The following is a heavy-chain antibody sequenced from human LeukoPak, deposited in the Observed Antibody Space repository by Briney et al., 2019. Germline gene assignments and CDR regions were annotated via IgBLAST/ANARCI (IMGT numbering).Heavy chain of an antibody. J-gene: IGHJ6*03. V-gene: IGHV1-8*03. CDR1: GYTFTNYD. D-gene: IGHD2-15*01. CDR3: ARAAWVDHSYYYMDV. CDR2: MNPNSGNT. Sequence: GASMKVSCKASGYTFTNYDINWVRQATGQGLEWMGWMNPNSGNTGYAQKFQGRVTITRNTSISTAYMELSSLRSEDTAVYYCARAAWVDHSYYYMDVWGKGTTVTVSS.